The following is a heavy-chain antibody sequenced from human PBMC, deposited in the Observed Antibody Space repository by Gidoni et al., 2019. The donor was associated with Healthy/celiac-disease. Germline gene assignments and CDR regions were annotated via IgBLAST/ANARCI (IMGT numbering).Heavy chain of an antibody. CDR2: IKQDESEK. CDR3: ARDEKYGDHGKNFDY. D-gene: IGHD4-17*01. J-gene: IGHJ4*02. Sequence: AAPGFTFTIYGMSWVRQAPGKGLEWVTNIKQDESEKYYVDSVKGRFTISRDNAKNSLYLQMNSMRAEDTAVYYCARDEKYGDHGKNFDYWGQGTLVTVSS. V-gene: IGHV3-7*01. CDR1: GFTFTIYG.